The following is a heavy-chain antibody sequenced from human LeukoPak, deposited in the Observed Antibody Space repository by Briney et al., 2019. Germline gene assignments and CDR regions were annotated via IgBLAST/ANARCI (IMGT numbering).Heavy chain of an antibody. J-gene: IGHJ4*02. V-gene: IGHV3-7*01. Sequence: GGSLRLSCAASGFTFSCYWMAWVHQAPGKGLEWVANIKGDESARHQADSVKGRFTISRDNTRNSLYLQMTNLRGDDTAVYYCARDVVGSLDYWGQGTLVTVSS. CDR3: ARDVVGSLDY. CDR1: GFTFSCYW. CDR2: IKGDESAR. D-gene: IGHD1-26*01.